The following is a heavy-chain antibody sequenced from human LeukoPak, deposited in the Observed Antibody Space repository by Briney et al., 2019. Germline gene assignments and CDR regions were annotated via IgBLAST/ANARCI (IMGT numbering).Heavy chain of an antibody. CDR2: ISAYDGGT. D-gene: IGHD1-14*01. Sequence: GASVKVSCKASGYRFTSYGFSWVRQGPGQGLELLGWISAYDGGTNYEQKFQGRLTMTTETSKTTDYMELRSLRSDDTAVYYCARLARYHLLEASDIWGQGTMVTVSS. CDR3: ARLARYHLLEASDI. V-gene: IGHV1-18*01. CDR1: GYRFTSYG. J-gene: IGHJ3*02.